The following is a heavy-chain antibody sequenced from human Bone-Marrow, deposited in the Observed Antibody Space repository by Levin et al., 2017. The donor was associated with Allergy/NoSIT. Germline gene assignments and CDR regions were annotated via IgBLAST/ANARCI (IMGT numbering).Heavy chain of an antibody. J-gene: IGHJ5*02. CDR3: ALSYCSGGSCFYNWFDP. Sequence: GGSLRLSCKGSGYSFTSYWIGWVRQMPGKGLEWMGIIYPGDSDTRYSPSFQGQVTISADKSISTAYLQWSSLKASDTAMYYCALSYCSGGSCFYNWFDPWGQGTLVTVSS. CDR2: IYPGDSDT. D-gene: IGHD2-15*01. CDR1: GYSFTSYW. V-gene: IGHV5-51*01.